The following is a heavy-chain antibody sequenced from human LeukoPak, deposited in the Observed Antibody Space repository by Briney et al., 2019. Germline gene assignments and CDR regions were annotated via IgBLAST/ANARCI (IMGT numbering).Heavy chain of an antibody. CDR2: IYYSGST. Sequence: SETLSLTCTVSGGSISSGSYYWGWIRQSPGKGLEWIGSIYYSGSTYYNPSLKSRVTISVDTSKNQFSLKLSSVTAADTAVYYCARPTYSSGWYTTSDYWGQGTLVTVSS. CDR1: GGSISSGSYY. V-gene: IGHV4-39*01. CDR3: ARPTYSSGWYTTSDY. D-gene: IGHD6-19*01. J-gene: IGHJ4*02.